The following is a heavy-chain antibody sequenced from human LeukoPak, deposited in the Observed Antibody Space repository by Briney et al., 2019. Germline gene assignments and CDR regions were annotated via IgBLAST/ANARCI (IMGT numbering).Heavy chain of an antibody. J-gene: IGHJ4*02. D-gene: IGHD3-22*01. Sequence: GGSLRLSCAASGFIFSIYGMSWVRQAPGKGLEWVSGITGSGGNTYYADSVKGRFTISRDNSENTLYLQMNSLRAEDTAVYYCAKTLDRAYYFDSSGSFRSSDFDYWGQGTLVTVSS. CDR3: AKTLDRAYYFDSSGSFRSSDFDY. CDR2: ITGSGGNT. V-gene: IGHV3-23*01. CDR1: GFIFSIYG.